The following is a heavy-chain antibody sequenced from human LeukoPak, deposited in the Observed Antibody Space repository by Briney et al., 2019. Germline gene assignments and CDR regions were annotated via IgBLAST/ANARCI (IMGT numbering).Heavy chain of an antibody. Sequence: SETLSLTCAVYGGSFSGYYWSWIRQPPGEGLEWIGNIYYSGTTSYNPSLESRVIISVDTSKNQFSLKLSSVTAADTAVYYCARDFLPPHYTATIRPDWYFDLWGRGTLVTVSS. CDR2: IYYSGTT. J-gene: IGHJ2*01. CDR1: GGSFSGYY. D-gene: IGHD5-12*01. CDR3: ARDFLPPHYTATIRPDWYFDL. V-gene: IGHV4-59*01.